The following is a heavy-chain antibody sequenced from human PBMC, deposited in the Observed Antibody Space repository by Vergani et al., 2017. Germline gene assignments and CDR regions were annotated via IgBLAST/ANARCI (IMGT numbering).Heavy chain of an antibody. CDR3: ARAWYYYSTNGYYYFDS. Sequence: QVQLVQSGTEVKKPGSSVKVSCKAPGNSFNTYSFSWVRQVPGQGLEWMGRIIPISGTTNYTQNFQGRVSITADESTCTAYMELSGLRSEDTAVYYCARAWYYYSTNGYYYFDSWGQGTLVTVSS. J-gene: IGHJ4*02. D-gene: IGHD2-8*01. CDR2: IIPISGTT. V-gene: IGHV1-69*13. CDR1: GNSFNTYS.